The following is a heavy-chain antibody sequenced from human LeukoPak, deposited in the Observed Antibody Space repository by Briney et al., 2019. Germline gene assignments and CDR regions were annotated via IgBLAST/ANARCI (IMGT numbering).Heavy chain of an antibody. D-gene: IGHD3-10*01. CDR2: IYYSGST. CDR1: GGSISSYY. Sequence: SETLSLTCTVSGGSISSYYWSWFRQPPGKGLEWIGYIYYSGSTNYNPSLKSRVTISVDTSKNQFSLKLSSVTAADTAVYYCARIGDSNTYYYYGMDVWGQGTTVTVSS. V-gene: IGHV4-59*01. CDR3: ARIGDSNTYYYYGMDV. J-gene: IGHJ6*02.